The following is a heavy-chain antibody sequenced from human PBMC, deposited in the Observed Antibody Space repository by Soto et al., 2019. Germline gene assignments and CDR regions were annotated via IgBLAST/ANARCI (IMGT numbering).Heavy chain of an antibody. J-gene: IGHJ6*02. D-gene: IGHD1-26*01. CDR1: GFTFSSYG. CDR2: ISYDGSNK. Sequence: GGSLRLSCAASGFTFSSYGMHWVRQAPGKGLEWVAVISYDGSNKYYADSVKGRFTISRDNSKNTLYLQMNSLRAEDTAVYYCAKGPLRTSPLVGATSLDVWGQGTTVTVSS. CDR3: AKGPLRTSPLVGATSLDV. V-gene: IGHV3-30*18.